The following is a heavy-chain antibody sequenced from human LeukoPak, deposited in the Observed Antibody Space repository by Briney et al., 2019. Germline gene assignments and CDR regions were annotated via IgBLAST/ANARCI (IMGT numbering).Heavy chain of an antibody. CDR1: GGSISSSSYY. J-gene: IGHJ5*02. V-gene: IGHV4-39*01. D-gene: IGHD4-17*01. CDR3: ASNYGDYGAWFDP. CDR2: IYYSGST. Sequence: SETLSLTCTVSGGSISSSSYYWGWIRQPPGKGLEWIESIYYSGSTYYNPSLKSRVTISVDTSKNQFSLKLSSVTAADTAVYYCASNYGDYGAWFDPWGQGTLVTVSS.